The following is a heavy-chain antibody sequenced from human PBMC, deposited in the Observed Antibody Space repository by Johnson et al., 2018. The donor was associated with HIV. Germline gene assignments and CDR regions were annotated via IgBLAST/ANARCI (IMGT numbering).Heavy chain of an antibody. V-gene: IGHV3-15*01. Sequence: VQLVESGGGVVQPGSSLRLSCAASGFTFSNAWMSWVRQAPGKGLEWVGRIKSKNDGGTTDYAAPVKGRFTISRDDSKNTLYLQMNSLKTEDTAVYYCYARTSIAALGAFDIWGQGTMVTVSS. CDR3: YARTSIAALGAFDI. CDR1: GFTFSNAW. CDR2: IKSKNDGGTT. D-gene: IGHD6-6*01. J-gene: IGHJ3*02.